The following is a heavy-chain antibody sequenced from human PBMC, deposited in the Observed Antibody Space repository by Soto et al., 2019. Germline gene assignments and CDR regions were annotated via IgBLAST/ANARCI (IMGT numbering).Heavy chain of an antibody. V-gene: IGHV1-18*01. D-gene: IGHD3-10*01. CDR2: ISAYNGNT. CDR1: GYTFTSYG. CDR3: ARRRSGAVRGVILVDY. J-gene: IGHJ4*02. Sequence: QVQLVQSGAEVKKPGASVKVSCKASGYTFTSYGISWVQQAPGQGLEWMGWISAYNGNTNYAQKLQGRVTMTTDTSTSTAYMELRSLRSDDTAVYYCARRRSGAVRGVILVDYWGQGTLVTVSS.